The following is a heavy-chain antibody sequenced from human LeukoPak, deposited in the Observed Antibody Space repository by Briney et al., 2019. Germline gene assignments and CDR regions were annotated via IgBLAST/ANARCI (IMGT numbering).Heavy chain of an antibody. Sequence: GESLRLSCAASEFTFSTYGMHWVRQAPGKGLEWVAVISYDGSYKFYADSVKGRLTISRDNSKSTLYLQMNSLRAEDTAVYYCAKDRYSGLNTIDYWGQGTLVTVSS. J-gene: IGHJ4*02. CDR2: ISYDGSYK. V-gene: IGHV3-30*18. D-gene: IGHD6-13*01. CDR3: AKDRYSGLNTIDY. CDR1: EFTFSTYG.